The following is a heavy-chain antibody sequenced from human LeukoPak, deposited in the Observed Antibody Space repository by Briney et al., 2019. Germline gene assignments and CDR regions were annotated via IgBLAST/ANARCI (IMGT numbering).Heavy chain of an antibody. J-gene: IGHJ4*02. D-gene: IGHD3-10*01. CDR1: GFTLSGYW. V-gene: IGHV3-74*01. CDR3: VRRSTFYSGSGSYPHFDS. Sequence: PGGSLRLSCAASGFTLSGYWMHWIRQVPGKGLVWVSVINSDGSSTSYANSVKGRFTISRDNAKNKVYLQMTNLRAEDTAVYYCVRRSTFYSGSGSYPHFDSWGRGTLVTVSS. CDR2: INSDGSST.